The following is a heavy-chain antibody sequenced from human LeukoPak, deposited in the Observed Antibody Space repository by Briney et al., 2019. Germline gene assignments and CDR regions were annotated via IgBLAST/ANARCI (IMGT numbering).Heavy chain of an antibody. V-gene: IGHV1-2*04. CDR2: INPKSGGT. D-gene: IGHD3-22*01. J-gene: IGHJ6*02. Sequence: ASVKVYCKASAYTFTDYYMHWVGQAPGRGPEWMGWINPKSGGTEYAQKFQGWVTMTRDTSISTAYMELTRLTSDDTAVYYCGRGRPISMVVVIESYGMDVWGQGTTVTVSS. CDR1: AYTFTDYY. CDR3: GRGRPISMVVVIESYGMDV.